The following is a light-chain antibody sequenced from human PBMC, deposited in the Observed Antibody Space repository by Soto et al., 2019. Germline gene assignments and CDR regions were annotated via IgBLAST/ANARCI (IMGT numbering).Light chain of an antibody. CDR1: TSEICVYDY. J-gene: IGLJ1*01. CDR2: EVT. Sequence: QSALAQPASVSGCPGQSITIPCTGTTSEICVYDYVSCYQQNPSKVPKIIIFEVTKRPSGFSSRFSGSNSGNTSSLTICGLQAEDVAEYYYSSYARSTPYVFGTGTKVTVL. CDR3: SSYARSTPYV. V-gene: IGLV2-14*01.